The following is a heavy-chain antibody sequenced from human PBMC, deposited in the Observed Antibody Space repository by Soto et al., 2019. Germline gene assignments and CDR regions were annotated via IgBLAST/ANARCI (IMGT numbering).Heavy chain of an antibody. V-gene: IGHV3-30-3*01. CDR3: STTTRDHDYGGNSGLGY. CDR1: GFTFSSYE. Sequence: VQLVESGGGLVQPGGSLRLSCAASGFTFSSYEMNWVRQAPGKGLEWVAVISYDGSNKYYADSVKGRFTISRDNSKNTLYLQMNSLRAEDTAVYYCSTTTRDHDYGGNSGLGYWGQGTLVTVSS. D-gene: IGHD4-17*01. CDR2: ISYDGSNK. J-gene: IGHJ4*02.